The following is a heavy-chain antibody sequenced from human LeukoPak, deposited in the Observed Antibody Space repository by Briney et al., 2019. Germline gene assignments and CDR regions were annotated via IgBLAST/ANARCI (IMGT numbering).Heavy chain of an antibody. V-gene: IGHV1-24*01. CDR3: ATSRPKWELLSSGSRDYFDY. D-gene: IGHD1-26*01. J-gene: IGHJ4*02. CDR2: FDPEDGET. Sequence: GASVKVSCKVSGYTLTELSMHWVRQAPGKGLEWMGGFDPEDGETIYAQKFQGRVTMTEDTSTDTAYMELSSLRSEDTAVYYCATSRPKWELLSSGSRDYFDYWGQGTLVTVSS. CDR1: GYTLTELS.